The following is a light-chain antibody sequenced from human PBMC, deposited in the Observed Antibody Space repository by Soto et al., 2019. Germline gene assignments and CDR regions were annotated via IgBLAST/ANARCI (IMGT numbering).Light chain of an antibody. J-gene: IGKJ5*01. CDR2: GAS. CDR1: QYVSNK. Sequence: EIVMTQSPATLSASPGDRATLSCRASQYVSNKVAWYQQKPGQAPSLLISGASTRATGVPSRFSGSGSGTEVTPSTSSRQSQDFAVYYYKQHKEWPPFTFGQGTRLEIK. CDR3: KQHKEWPPFT. V-gene: IGKV3-15*01.